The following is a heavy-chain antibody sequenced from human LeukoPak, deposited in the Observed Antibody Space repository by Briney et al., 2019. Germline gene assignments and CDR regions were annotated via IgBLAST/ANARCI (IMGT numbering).Heavy chain of an antibody. J-gene: IGHJ4*02. CDR1: GYTFTGYY. CDR3: ARGPDIVVVVAAQGNDY. D-gene: IGHD2-15*01. V-gene: IGHV1-2*02. Sequence: GASVKVSRKASGYTFTGYYMHWVRQAPGQGLEWMGWINPNSGGTNYAQKFQGRVTMTRDTSISTAYMELSRLRSDDTAVYYCARGPDIVVVVAAQGNDYWGQGTLVTVSS. CDR2: INPNSGGT.